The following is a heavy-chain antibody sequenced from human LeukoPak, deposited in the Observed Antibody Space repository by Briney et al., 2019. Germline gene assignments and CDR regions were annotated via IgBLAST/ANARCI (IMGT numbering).Heavy chain of an antibody. CDR2: INPSGGST. J-gene: IGHJ5*02. CDR3: ARDYYDFWSGYPQVPGPYNWFDP. CDR1: GYTFTSYY. V-gene: IGHV1-46*01. Sequence: ASVKVSCKASGYTFTSYYMHWVRQAPGQGLEWMGIINPSGGSTSYAQKFQGRVTMTRDTSISTAYMELSRLRSDDTAVYYCARDYYDFWSGYPQVPGPYNWFDPWGQGTLVTVSS. D-gene: IGHD3-3*01.